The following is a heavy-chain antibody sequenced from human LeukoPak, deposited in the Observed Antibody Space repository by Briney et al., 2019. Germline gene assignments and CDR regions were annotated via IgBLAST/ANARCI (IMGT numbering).Heavy chain of an antibody. Sequence: GGSLRLSCAASGFTFSSSAMSWVRQAPGKGLEWVSAISNNGGYTYYADSVQGRFTISRDNSKSTLCLQMNSLRAEDTAVYYCARGGYYYDSSGYYADYFDYWGQGTLVTVSS. D-gene: IGHD3-22*01. CDR2: ISNNGGYT. V-gene: IGHV3-23*01. CDR1: GFTFSSSA. J-gene: IGHJ4*02. CDR3: ARGGYYYDSSGYYADYFDY.